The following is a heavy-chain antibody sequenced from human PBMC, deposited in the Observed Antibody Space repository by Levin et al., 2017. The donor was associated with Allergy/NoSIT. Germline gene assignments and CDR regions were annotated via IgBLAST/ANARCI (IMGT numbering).Heavy chain of an antibody. CDR2: IGPSGTPV. D-gene: IGHD4-23*01. Sequence: KRGESLKISCTASTFTFSDYYMSWIRQAPGKGLEWVSYIGPSGTPVSYADSVKGRFTISRDNAKNSLYLQMNSLRDNDTAVYFCARGAKGWELTVSADSWGQGSLVTVSS. V-gene: IGHV3-11*01. J-gene: IGHJ4*02. CDR1: TFTFSDYY. CDR3: ARGAKGWELTVSADS.